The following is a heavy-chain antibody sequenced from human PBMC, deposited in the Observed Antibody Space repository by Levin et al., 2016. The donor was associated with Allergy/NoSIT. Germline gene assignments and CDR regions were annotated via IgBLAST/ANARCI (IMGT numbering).Heavy chain of an antibody. CDR2: INTNTRNP. J-gene: IGHJ6*02. CDR3: ASDILTGYYPYGMDV. V-gene: IGHV7-4-1*01. D-gene: IGHD3-9*01. Sequence: WVRQAPGQGLEWMGWINTNTRNPTYAQGFTGRFVFSLDTSVSTAYLQICSLKAEDTAVYYCASDILTGYYPYGMDVWGQGTTVTVSS.